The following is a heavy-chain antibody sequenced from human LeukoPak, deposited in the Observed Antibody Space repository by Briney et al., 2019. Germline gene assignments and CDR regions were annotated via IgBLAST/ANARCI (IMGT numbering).Heavy chain of an antibody. J-gene: IGHJ4*02. CDR3: ARLYYDSSGYYQICYFDY. CDR1: GGPISSSSYY. CDR2: IYYSGST. D-gene: IGHD3-22*01. V-gene: IGHV4-39*01. Sequence: SETLSLTCTVSGGPISSSSYYWGWIRQPPGKGLEWLGSIYYSGSTYYNPSLKSRVTISVDTSKSQFSLNLSSVTAADTAVYYCARLYYDSSGYYQICYFDYWGQGTLVTVSS.